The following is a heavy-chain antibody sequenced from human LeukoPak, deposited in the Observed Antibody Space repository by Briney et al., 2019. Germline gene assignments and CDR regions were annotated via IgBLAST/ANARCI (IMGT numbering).Heavy chain of an antibody. V-gene: IGHV4-61*02. J-gene: IGHJ4*02. D-gene: IGHD3-22*01. CDR2: IYTSGST. CDR3: AREVAYDSSGYYYNY. CDR1: GGSISSGSYY. Sequence: PSETLSLTCTVSGGSISSGSYYWSWIRQPAGKGLEWVGRIYTSGSTNYKPSLKSRVTISVDTSKSQFSLKLSSVTAADTAMYYCAREVAYDSSGYYYNYWGQGTLVTVSS.